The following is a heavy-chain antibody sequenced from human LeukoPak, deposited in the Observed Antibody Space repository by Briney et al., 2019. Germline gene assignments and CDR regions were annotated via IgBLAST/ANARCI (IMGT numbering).Heavy chain of an antibody. J-gene: IGHJ6*03. CDR3: ARTGWLQLVDYYMDV. CDR1: GGFISSSSYY. CDR2: IYYSGST. Sequence: SETLSLTCTVSGGFISSSSYYWGWIRQPPGKGLEWIGSIYYSGSTYYNPSLKSRVTISVDTSKNQFSLKLSSVTAADTAVYYCARTGWLQLVDYYMDVWGKGTTVTISS. V-gene: IGHV4-39*07. D-gene: IGHD5-24*01.